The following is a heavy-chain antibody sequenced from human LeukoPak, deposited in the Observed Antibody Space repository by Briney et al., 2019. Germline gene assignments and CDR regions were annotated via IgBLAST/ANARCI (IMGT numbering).Heavy chain of an antibody. CDR2: MNPNSGNT. CDR3: ARGPRIQLWSGYYYYMDV. V-gene: IGHV1-8*03. CDR1: GYTFTNYD. J-gene: IGHJ6*03. D-gene: IGHD5-18*01. Sequence: GASVKVSCKASGYTFTNYDFNWVRQATGQGLEWMGWMNPNSGNTDYAQRVQGRVTITRNTSISTAYMELSSLRSEDTAVYYCARGPRIQLWSGYYYYMDVWGKGTTVTVSS.